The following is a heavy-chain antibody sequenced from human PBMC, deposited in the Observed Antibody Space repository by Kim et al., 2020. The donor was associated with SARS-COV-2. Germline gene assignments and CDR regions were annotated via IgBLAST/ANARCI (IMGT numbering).Heavy chain of an antibody. D-gene: IGHD4-17*01. CDR3: ARDSTVTTPFYFDY. Sequence: SETLSLTCTVSGGSISSSSYYWGWIRQPPGKGLEWIGSIYYSGSTYYNPSLKSRVTISVDTSKNQFSLKLSSVTAADTAVYYCARDSTVTTPFYFDYWGQGTLVTVSS. J-gene: IGHJ4*02. V-gene: IGHV4-39*07. CDR2: IYYSGST. CDR1: GGSISSSSYY.